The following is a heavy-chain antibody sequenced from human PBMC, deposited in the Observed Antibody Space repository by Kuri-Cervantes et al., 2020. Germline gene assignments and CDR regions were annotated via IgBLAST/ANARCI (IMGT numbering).Heavy chain of an antibody. D-gene: IGHD2-15*01. J-gene: IGHJ3*02. CDR3: AREVDYSDAFDI. Sequence: SETLSLTCAVYGGSFSGYYWSWIRQPPGKGLEWIGEINHSGSTYYNPSLKSRVTISVDTSKNQFSLKLSSVTAADTAVYYCAREVDYSDAFDIWGQGTMVTVSS. CDR1: GGSFSGYY. V-gene: IGHV4-34*01. CDR2: INHSGST.